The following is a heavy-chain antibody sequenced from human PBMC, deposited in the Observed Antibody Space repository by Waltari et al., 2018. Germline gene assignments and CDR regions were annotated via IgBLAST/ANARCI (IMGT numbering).Heavy chain of an antibody. Sequence: QVQLVQSGSELKKPGASVKVSCKASGYTFTDHAMNWVRQAPGQGLQLLGWINPNPHIPFYERGVAGRFFFSLDTSIRTVYMEITSLKTEDTAVYYCARELLGGGAFDSWGQGTLVSVSS. CDR1: GYTFTDHA. J-gene: IGHJ4*02. V-gene: IGHV7-4-1*02. D-gene: IGHD3-16*01. CDR2: INPNPHIP. CDR3: ARELLGGGAFDS.